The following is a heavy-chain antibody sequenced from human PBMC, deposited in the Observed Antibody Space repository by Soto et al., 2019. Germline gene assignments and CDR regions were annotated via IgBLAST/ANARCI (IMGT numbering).Heavy chain of an antibody. D-gene: IGHD6-19*01. CDR1: GDSISDYY. CDR3: ARMYNSGFYRPEGDYFFYGMDG. V-gene: IGHV4-4*07. J-gene: IGHJ6*02. CDR2: FYYSGNT. Sequence: ETLSLTCTVSGDSISDYYWSWIRQPAGKGLEWIGRFYYSGNTKSNPSLKSRVTMSADTSKNQFSLSLRSVTAADSAIYYCARMYNSGFYRPEGDYFFYGMDGWGQGTTVTVSS.